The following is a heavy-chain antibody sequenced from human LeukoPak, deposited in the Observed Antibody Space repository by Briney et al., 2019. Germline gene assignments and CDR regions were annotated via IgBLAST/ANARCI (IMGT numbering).Heavy chain of an antibody. V-gene: IGHV1-18*04. CDR1: GYTFTGYY. Sequence: GASVKVSCKASGYTFTGYYMRWVRQAPGQGLEWMGWISAYNGNTNYAQKLQGRVTMTTDTSTSTAYMELRSLRSDDTAVYYCARPRSITLYCSSTSCSDAFDIWGQGTMVTVSS. D-gene: IGHD2-2*01. J-gene: IGHJ3*02. CDR3: ARPRSITLYCSSTSCSDAFDI. CDR2: ISAYNGNT.